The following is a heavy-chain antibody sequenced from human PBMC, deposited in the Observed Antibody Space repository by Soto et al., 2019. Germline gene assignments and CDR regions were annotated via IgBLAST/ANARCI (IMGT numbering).Heavy chain of an antibody. CDR1: GFIFSSFG. CDR3: VRDLLGSGGHFDY. V-gene: IGHV3-33*01. Sequence: PGGSLRLSCAASGFIFSSFGMHWVRQAPGEGLEWVAHIWYDGSNRYYADSVKGRFTISRDNSRNTLYLQMNSLRAEDTAVYHCVRDLLGSGGHFDYWGQGTLVTVSS. D-gene: IGHD7-27*01. J-gene: IGHJ4*02. CDR2: IWYDGSNR.